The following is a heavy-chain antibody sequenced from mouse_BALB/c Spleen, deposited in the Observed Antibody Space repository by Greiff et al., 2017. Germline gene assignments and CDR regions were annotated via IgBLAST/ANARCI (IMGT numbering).Heavy chain of an antibody. CDR3: TRLSTTGYFDV. J-gene: IGHJ1*01. CDR2: IDPETGGT. V-gene: IGHV1-15*01. Sequence: VKLMESGAELVRPGASVTLSCKASGYTFTDYEMHWVKQTPVHGLEWIGAIDPETGGTAYNQKFKGKATLTADKSSSTAYMELRSLTSEDSAVYYCTRLSTTGYFDVWGAGTTVTVSS. CDR1: GYTFTDYE. D-gene: IGHD1-1*01.